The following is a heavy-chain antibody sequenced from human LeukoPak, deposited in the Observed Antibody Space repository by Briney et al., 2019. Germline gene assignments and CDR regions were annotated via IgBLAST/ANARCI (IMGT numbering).Heavy chain of an antibody. Sequence: PSETLSLTXTVSGGSISSSSYYWGWIRQPPGKGLEWIGSIYYSGSTYYNPSLKSRVTISVDTSKNQFSLKLSSVTAADTAVYYCARALEGIVALSHFDYWGQGTLVTVSS. V-gene: IGHV4-39*07. CDR2: IYYSGST. J-gene: IGHJ4*02. CDR3: ARALEGIVALSHFDY. CDR1: GGSISSSSYY. D-gene: IGHD2-15*01.